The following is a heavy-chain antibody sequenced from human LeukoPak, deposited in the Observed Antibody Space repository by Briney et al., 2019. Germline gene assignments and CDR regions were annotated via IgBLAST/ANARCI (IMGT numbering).Heavy chain of an antibody. Sequence: GGSLRLSCAASGFSFSTFWMTWVRQAPGRGLEWVANIRHGGSETHYVDSVKGRFTISRDNAKNSLFLQLNSLRAEDTAVYYCARENYYDILTGYHGGIDYWGQGTLVTVSS. CDR1: GFSFSTFW. V-gene: IGHV3-7*01. CDR2: IRHGGSET. D-gene: IGHD3-9*01. J-gene: IGHJ4*02. CDR3: ARENYYDILTGYHGGIDY.